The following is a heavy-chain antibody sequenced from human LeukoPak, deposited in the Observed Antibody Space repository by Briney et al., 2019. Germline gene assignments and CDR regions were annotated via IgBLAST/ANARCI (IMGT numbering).Heavy chain of an antibody. CDR2: IYTSGST. J-gene: IGHJ4*02. CDR3: ASRDDSGPY. Sequence: SETLSLTCTVSGGSISSGSYYWSWVRQPAGKGLEWIGRIYTSGSTNYNPSLKSRVTISVDESKNHFSLRVTSMTAADTAVYYCASRDDSGPYWGQGTLVTVSS. CDR1: GGSISSGSYY. D-gene: IGHD4-17*01. V-gene: IGHV4-61*02.